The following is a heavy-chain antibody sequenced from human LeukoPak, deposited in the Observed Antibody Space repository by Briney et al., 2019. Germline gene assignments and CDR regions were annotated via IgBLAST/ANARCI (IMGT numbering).Heavy chain of an antibody. D-gene: IGHD3-3*01. Sequence: ASVKVSCKASGYTFTGYYMHWVRQAPGQGLEWMGWINPNSGGTNYAQKFQGWVTMTRDTSISTAYMELSRLRSDDTAVYYCARESVIISDYYYGMDVWGQGTTVTVSS. J-gene: IGHJ6*02. CDR3: ARESVIISDYYYGMDV. V-gene: IGHV1-2*04. CDR1: GYTFTGYY. CDR2: INPNSGGT.